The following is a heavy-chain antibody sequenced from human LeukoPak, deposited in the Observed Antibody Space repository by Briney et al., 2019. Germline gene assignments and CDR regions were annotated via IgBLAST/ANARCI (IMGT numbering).Heavy chain of an antibody. Sequence: GGSLRLSCAASGFTFSSYAMSWVRQAPGKGLEWVSAISGSGGSTYYADSVKGRFTISRDNSKNTLYLQMNSLRAEDTAVYYCAKDLQWSRLPPPPSYYFGYWGQGTLVTVSS. J-gene: IGHJ4*02. D-gene: IGHD2-15*01. CDR2: ISGSGGST. CDR3: AKDLQWSRLPPPPSYYFGY. V-gene: IGHV3-23*01. CDR1: GFTFSSYA.